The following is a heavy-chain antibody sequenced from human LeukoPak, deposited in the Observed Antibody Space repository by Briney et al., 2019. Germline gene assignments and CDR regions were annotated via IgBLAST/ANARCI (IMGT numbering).Heavy chain of an antibody. CDR1: GDSISSNSYY. J-gene: IGHJ4*02. CDR3: ARAPRGYSGYVMD. CDR2: IYYSGST. D-gene: IGHD5-12*01. Sequence: SETLSLTCSVSGDSISSNSYYWGWFRQPPGKGLEWIGNIYYSGSTYYNPSLKSRVTISVDTSKNQFSLKLSSVTAADTAVYYCARAPRGYSGYVMDWGQGTLVTVSS. V-gene: IGHV4-39*07.